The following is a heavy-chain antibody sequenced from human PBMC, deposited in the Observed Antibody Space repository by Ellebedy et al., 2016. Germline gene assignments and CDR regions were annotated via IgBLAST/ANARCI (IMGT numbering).Heavy chain of an antibody. J-gene: IGHJ5*02. CDR2: ISSSSSYI. V-gene: IGHV3-21*05. CDR1: GFTFSSYS. Sequence: GESLKISCAASGFTFSSYSMNWVRQAPGKGLEWVSYISSSSSYIYYADSVKGRFTISRDNAKNSLYLQMNSLRAEDTAVYYCASDCSGGSCYSSGSTWGQGTLVTVSS. CDR3: ASDCSGGSCYSSGST. D-gene: IGHD2-15*01.